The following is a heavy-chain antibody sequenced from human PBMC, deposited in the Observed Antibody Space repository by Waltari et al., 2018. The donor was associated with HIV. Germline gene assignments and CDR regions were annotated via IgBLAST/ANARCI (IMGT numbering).Heavy chain of an antibody. J-gene: IGHJ4*02. CDR1: GGTFSNYA. CDR3: ARATNWNYPFDY. V-gene: IGHV1-69*12. CDR2: IIPIFGTA. D-gene: IGHD1-7*01. Sequence: QVQLVQSGAEVKKPGSSVKVSCKASGGTFSNYAISWVRQAPGQGLEWMGGIIPIFGTANYEQKCQGRVTITADESTSTAYMELSSLRSEDTAVYYCARATNWNYPFDYWGQGTLVTVSS.